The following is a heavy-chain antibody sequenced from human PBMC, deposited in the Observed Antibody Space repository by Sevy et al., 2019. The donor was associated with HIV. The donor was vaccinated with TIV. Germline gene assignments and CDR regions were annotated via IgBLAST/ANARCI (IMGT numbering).Heavy chain of an antibody. Sequence: GGSLRLSCAASGFTFSSYAMHWVRQAPGKGLEWVAVISYDGSNKYYADSVKGRFTISRDNSKNTLYLQMNSLRAEDTDVYYCARDSGVAVAVLRYWGQGTLVTVSS. V-gene: IGHV3-30-3*01. D-gene: IGHD6-19*01. CDR1: GFTFSSYA. CDR2: ISYDGSNK. CDR3: ARDSGVAVAVLRY. J-gene: IGHJ4*02.